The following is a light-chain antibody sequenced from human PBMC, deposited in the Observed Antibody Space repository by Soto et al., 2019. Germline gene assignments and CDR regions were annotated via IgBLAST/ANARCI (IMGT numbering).Light chain of an antibody. V-gene: IGLV2-14*01. CDR3: SSFTSGTTYV. J-gene: IGLJ1*01. CDR2: HVS. CDR1: SSDIGDYNY. Sequence: QPVLTQPASVSGSPGQSITISCTGSSSDIGDYNYVSWYQQHPGRAPKLMIYHVSNRPSGVSDRFSGSKSGNTASLTISGLQAEDEADYYCSSFTSGTTYVFGTGTKLTVL.